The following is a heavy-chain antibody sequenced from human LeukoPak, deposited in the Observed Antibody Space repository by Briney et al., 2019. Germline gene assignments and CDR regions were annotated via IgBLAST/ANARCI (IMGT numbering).Heavy chain of an antibody. Sequence: PGGSLRLSCAASGFTFSSYAIHWVRQAPGKGLEWVAVISYDGSNKYYADSVKGRFTISRDNSKNTLYLQMNSLRAEDTAVYYCARDEASPLSYFFNYWGQGTLVTVSS. CDR2: ISYDGSNK. V-gene: IGHV3-30-3*01. CDR3: ARDEASPLSYFFNY. D-gene: IGHD2-21*01. J-gene: IGHJ4*02. CDR1: GFTFSSYA.